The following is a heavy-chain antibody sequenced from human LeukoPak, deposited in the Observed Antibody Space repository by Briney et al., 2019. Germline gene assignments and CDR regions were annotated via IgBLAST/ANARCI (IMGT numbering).Heavy chain of an antibody. J-gene: IGHJ5*02. D-gene: IGHD2-21*02. Sequence: SGGSLRLSCAASGFTFSSYEMNWVRQAPGKGLEWVSYISSSGSTIYYADSVKGRFTISRDNAKNSLYLQMNSLRAEDTAVYYCAREASLYCSGNDCYWAFDRWGQGTLVTVSS. CDR1: GFTFSSYE. V-gene: IGHV3-48*03. CDR3: AREASLYCSGNDCYWAFDR. CDR2: ISSSGSTI.